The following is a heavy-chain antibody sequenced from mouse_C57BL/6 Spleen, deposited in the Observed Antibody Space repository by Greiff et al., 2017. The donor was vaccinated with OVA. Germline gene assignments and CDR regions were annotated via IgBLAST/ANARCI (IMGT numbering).Heavy chain of an antibody. D-gene: IGHD1-1*02. Sequence: VKLMESGPELVKPGASVKLSCKASGYTFTSYDINWVKQRPGQGLEWIGWIYPRDGSTKYNEKFKGKATLTVDTSSSTAYMELHSLTSEDSAVYFCARGSYYYAMDYWGQGTSVTVSS. V-gene: IGHV1-85*01. J-gene: IGHJ4*01. CDR1: GYTFTSYD. CDR3: ARGSYYYAMDY. CDR2: IYPRDGST.